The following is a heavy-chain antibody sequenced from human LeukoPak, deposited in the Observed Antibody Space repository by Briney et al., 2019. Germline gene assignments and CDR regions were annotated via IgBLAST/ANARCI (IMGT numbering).Heavy chain of an antibody. CDR2: ITGISTYM. V-gene: IGHV3-21*01. CDR3: ARVKSVPAARDSSLGIDY. J-gene: IGHJ4*02. CDR1: GFTFSGFG. D-gene: IGHD2-2*01. Sequence: GGSLRLSRAASGFTFSGFGMHWVRQAPGKGLEWVSSITGISTYMYYTDSVKGRFTISRDNAKNSLYLQMNSLRAEDTAVYYCARVKSVPAARDSSLGIDYWGQGTLVSVSS.